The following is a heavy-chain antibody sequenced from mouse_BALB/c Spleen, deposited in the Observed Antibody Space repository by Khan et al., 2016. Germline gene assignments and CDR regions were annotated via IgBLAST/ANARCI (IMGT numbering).Heavy chain of an antibody. CDR3: ARLHYYGWFAY. J-gene: IGHJ3*01. CDR2: INPDSSTI. D-gene: IGHD1-2*01. V-gene: IGHV4-1*02. CDR1: GFDFSRYW. Sequence: EVKLLESGGGLVQPGGSLKLSCAASGFDFSRYWMSWVRQAPGKGLEWIGDINPDSSTINYTPSLKDKFIISRDNAKNTLYLQMSKVRSEDTALXNRARLHYYGWFAYWGQGTLVTVSA.